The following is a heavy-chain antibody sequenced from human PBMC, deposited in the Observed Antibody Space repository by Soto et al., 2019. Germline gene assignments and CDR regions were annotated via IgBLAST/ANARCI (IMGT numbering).Heavy chain of an antibody. V-gene: IGHV4-34*01. J-gene: IGHJ1*01. Sequence: SETLSLTCAVYGGSFSGYYWSWIRQPPGKGLEWIGEINHGGSTNYNPSLKSRVTISVDTSKNQFSLKLSSVTAADTAVYYCARVARVAAAGTKYFQHWGQGTLVT. CDR2: INHGGST. CDR1: GGSFSGYY. CDR3: ARVARVAAAGTKYFQH. D-gene: IGHD6-13*01.